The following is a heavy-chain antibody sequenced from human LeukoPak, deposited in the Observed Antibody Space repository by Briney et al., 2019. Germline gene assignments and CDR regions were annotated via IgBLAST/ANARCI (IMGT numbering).Heavy chain of an antibody. D-gene: IGHD3-22*01. CDR2: LSSSGSTI. CDR3: ARLVSYYDSSGYYFDY. Sequence: GGSLRLSCAASGFTFSDYYMSWIRQAPGKGLEWVSYLSSSGSTIYYADSVKGRFTISRDNAKNSLYLQMNSLRAEDTAVYYCARLVSYYDSSGYYFDYWGQGTLVTVSS. CDR1: GFTFSDYY. J-gene: IGHJ4*02. V-gene: IGHV3-11*04.